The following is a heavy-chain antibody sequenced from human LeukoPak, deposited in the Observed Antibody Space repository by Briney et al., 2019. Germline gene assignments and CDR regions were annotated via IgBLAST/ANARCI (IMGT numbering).Heavy chain of an antibody. D-gene: IGHD3-22*01. CDR2: IYYSGST. Sequence: SETLSLTCTVSGGSISSSSYYWGWNRQPPGKGLEWIGSIYYSGSTYYNPSLKSRVTISVDTSKNQFSLKLSSVTAADTAVYYCARVVVITSFDYWGQGTLVTVSS. CDR3: ARVVVITSFDY. J-gene: IGHJ4*02. CDR1: GGSISSSSYY. V-gene: IGHV4-39*07.